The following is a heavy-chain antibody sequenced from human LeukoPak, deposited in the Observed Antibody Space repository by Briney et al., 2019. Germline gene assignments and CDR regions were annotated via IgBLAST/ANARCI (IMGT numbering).Heavy chain of an antibody. J-gene: IGHJ5*02. Sequence: SVKVSCKASGGTLSSYAISWVRQAPGQGLEGVGRIIPILGIANYAQKFQGRVTITADKSTSTAYMELSSLSSEDTAVYYCARNATVGRETHNWFDPWGQGTLVTVSS. CDR3: ARNATVGRETHNWFDP. D-gene: IGHD1-1*01. V-gene: IGHV1-69*04. CDR2: IIPILGIA. CDR1: GGTLSSYA.